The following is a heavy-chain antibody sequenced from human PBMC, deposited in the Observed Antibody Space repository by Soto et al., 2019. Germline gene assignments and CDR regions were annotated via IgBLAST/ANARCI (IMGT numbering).Heavy chain of an antibody. V-gene: IGHV6-1*01. D-gene: IGHD6-13*01. Sequence: QVNLRQSGPGLVTPSQTLTLTCALSGDDVFNTKFAWNWIRQSPSRGLEGLGRTYFTSRWNNDYAATLRGPIHVNRDTSNNQRSLQLNSVTPEDTALYYWARGRAAAFDIWGQGTMVPVSS. J-gene: IGHJ3*02. CDR1: GDDVFNTKFA. CDR2: TYFTSRWNN. CDR3: ARGRAAAFDI.